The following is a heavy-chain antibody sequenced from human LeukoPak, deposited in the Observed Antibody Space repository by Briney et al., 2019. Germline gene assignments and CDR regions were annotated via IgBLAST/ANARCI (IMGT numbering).Heavy chain of an antibody. D-gene: IGHD6-13*01. Sequence: ASVKVSCKASGYTFTSYGISWVRQAPGQGLEWMGWISAYNGNTNYAQKLQGRVTMTTDTSTSTAYMELRSLRSDDTAMYYCAGSSSSFNWFDPWGQGTLVTVSS. CDR1: GYTFTSYG. CDR3: AGSSSSFNWFDP. CDR2: ISAYNGNT. V-gene: IGHV1-18*04. J-gene: IGHJ5*02.